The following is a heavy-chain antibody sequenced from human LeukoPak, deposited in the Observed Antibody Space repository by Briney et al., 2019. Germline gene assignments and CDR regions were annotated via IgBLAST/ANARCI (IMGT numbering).Heavy chain of an antibody. Sequence: SETLSLTCTVSGGSISSSSYYWGWIRQPPGKGLEWIGSIYYSGSTYYNPSLKSRVTISVDTSKNQFSLKLSSVTAADTAVYYCARREYYYDSSGYFRHAFDIWGQGTMVTVSS. D-gene: IGHD3-22*01. CDR2: IYYSGST. J-gene: IGHJ3*02. V-gene: IGHV4-39*01. CDR3: ARREYYYDSSGYFRHAFDI. CDR1: GGSISSSSYY.